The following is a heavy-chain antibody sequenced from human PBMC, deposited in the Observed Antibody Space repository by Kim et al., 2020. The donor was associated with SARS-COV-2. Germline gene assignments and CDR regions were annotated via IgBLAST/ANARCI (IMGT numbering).Heavy chain of an antibody. CDR2: ISCSGGST. D-gene: IGHD2-2*01. CDR3: AKQGRDIVGVPAADY. CDR1: GFTFSSYA. J-gene: IGHJ4*03. V-gene: IGHV3-23*01. Sequence: GGSLRLSCAASGFTFSSYAMSWVRQAPGKGLEWVAAISCSGGSTYYADSVKGRFTISRDNSKNTLYLQMNSLRAEDTAVYYCAKQGRDIVGVPAADYCGDRTQVTLSS.